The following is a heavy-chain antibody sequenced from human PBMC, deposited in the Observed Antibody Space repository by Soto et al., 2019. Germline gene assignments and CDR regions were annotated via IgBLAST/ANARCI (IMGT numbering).Heavy chain of an antibody. Sequence: SDTLSLTCAVSGASISNYYWNWILQPPGKGLEWIGFISSSGNTKYNPSLKSRVTMSIDTSKSQFSLTLTSVTAADTAIYVCARTSTGPRVDFDRWGQGTLVSVSS. CDR3: ARTSTGPRVDFDR. D-gene: IGHD2-8*02. V-gene: IGHV4-4*09. J-gene: IGHJ4*01. CDR1: GASISNYY. CDR2: ISSSGNT.